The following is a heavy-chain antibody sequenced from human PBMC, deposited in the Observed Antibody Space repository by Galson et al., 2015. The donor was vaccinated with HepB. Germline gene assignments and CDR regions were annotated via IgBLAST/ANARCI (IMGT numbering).Heavy chain of an antibody. J-gene: IGHJ4*02. CDR2: IIPILDLA. V-gene: IGHV1-69*02. CDR1: GATFRSYT. D-gene: IGHD4-17*01. CDR3: ARGGDYGDYVFDS. Sequence: SVKVSCKASGATFRSYTISWVRQAPGQGLEWMGRIIPILDLAIYAQKFQGRVTVTADKSTSTAYMELSSLRSEDTALYYCARGGDYGDYVFDSWGQGTLVTVSS.